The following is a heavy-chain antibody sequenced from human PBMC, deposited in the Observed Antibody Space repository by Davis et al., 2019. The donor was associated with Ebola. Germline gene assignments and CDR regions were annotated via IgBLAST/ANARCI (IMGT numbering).Heavy chain of an antibody. J-gene: IGHJ6*02. V-gene: IGHV3-11*01. CDR2: ITISGDTT. D-gene: IGHD1-26*01. CDR3: ARDPSGSNHQYGLDV. CDR1: GFTFSDYY. Sequence: GSLKISCAASGFTFSDYYMSWIRQAPGKGLEWVSYITISGDTTQYTDSVKGRFTISRDNAKNSLYLQMNSLRAEDTAVYYCARDPSGSNHQYGLDVWGQGTTVTVSS.